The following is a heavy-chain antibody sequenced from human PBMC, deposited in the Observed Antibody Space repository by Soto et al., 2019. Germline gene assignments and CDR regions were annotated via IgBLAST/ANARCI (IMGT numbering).Heavy chain of an antibody. CDR3: ARDRQNYGALDY. V-gene: IGHV1-18*01. J-gene: IGHJ4*02. D-gene: IGHD4-17*01. Sequence: QVQLVQSGAEVKNPGASVKVSCRASGYTLSNNYGISWVRQAPGQGLEWMGWINSYNGVTNNARKFQDRVTLTTDASTTTAYMDLSSRRSDDTAIYYCARDRQNYGALDYWGQGTLVTVSS. CDR1: GYTLSNNYG. CDR2: INSYNGVT.